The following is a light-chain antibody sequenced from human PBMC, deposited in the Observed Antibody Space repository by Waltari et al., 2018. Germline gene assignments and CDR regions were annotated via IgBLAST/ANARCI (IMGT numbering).Light chain of an antibody. V-gene: IGKV3-11*01. J-gene: IGKJ4*01. CDR1: QSVSSY. Sequence: EIVLTPSPATLSLSPGERATLSCRARQSVSSYLAWSQQKPGQAPRLLIYDASNRATGIPARFSGSGSGTDFTLTISSLGPEDFAVYYCQQRSNWPPAFGGGTKVEIK. CDR3: QQRSNWPPA. CDR2: DAS.